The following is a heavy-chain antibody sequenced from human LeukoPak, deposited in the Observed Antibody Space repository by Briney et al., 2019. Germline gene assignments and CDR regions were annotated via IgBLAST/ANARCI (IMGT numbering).Heavy chain of an antibody. J-gene: IGHJ5*02. CDR1: GYTFTGYY. Sequence: ASVKVSCKASGYTFTGYYMRWVRQAPGQGLEWMGWISPNSGGTNYAQKFQGRVTMTRDTSISTAYMEQSRLRSDDTAVYYWARERGCSGGSCYGGWFDPWGQGTRVTVSS. D-gene: IGHD2-15*01. CDR2: ISPNSGGT. V-gene: IGHV1-2*02. CDR3: ARERGCSGGSCYGGWFDP.